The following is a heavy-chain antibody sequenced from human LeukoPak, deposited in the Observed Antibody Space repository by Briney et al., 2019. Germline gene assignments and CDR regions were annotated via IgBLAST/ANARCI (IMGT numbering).Heavy chain of an antibody. Sequence: GGSLRLSCAASGFTFSGYTMNWVRQAPGKGLEWVSSLTSSSTYIYYADSVKGRFTISRDNARNSLYLQMNSLRAEDTAVYYCVRARLSQYSSGWYSAFFDYWGQGTLVTVSS. CDR1: GFTFSGYT. D-gene: IGHD6-19*01. CDR3: VRARLSQYSSGWYSAFFDY. CDR2: LTSSSTYI. V-gene: IGHV3-21*01. J-gene: IGHJ4*02.